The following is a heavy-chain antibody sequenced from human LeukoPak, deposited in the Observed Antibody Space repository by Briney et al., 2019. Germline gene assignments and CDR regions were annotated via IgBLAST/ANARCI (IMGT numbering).Heavy chain of an antibody. J-gene: IGHJ4*02. CDR2: ISSSSSYI. Sequence: PGGSLRLSCAASGFTFSIYSMNWVRQAPGKGLEWVSSISSSSSYIYYADSVKGRFTISRDNAENSLYLQMNSPRAEDTAVYYCARWDGVGYWGQGTLVTVSS. D-gene: IGHD1-26*01. V-gene: IGHV3-21*01. CDR3: ARWDGVGY. CDR1: GFTFSIYS.